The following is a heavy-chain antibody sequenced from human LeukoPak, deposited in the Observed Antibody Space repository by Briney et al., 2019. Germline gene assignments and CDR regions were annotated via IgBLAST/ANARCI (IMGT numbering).Heavy chain of an antibody. J-gene: IGHJ4*02. V-gene: IGHV3-30-3*01. D-gene: IGHD2-15*01. CDR3: ARDGASRGAPDEY. CDR2: IPYDGSNK. Sequence: GGSLRLSCAASGFTFGSYAMHWVRQAPGKGLEWVAVIPYDGSNKYYADSVKGRFTISRDNSKNTLYLQMNSLRGEDTAVYYCARDGASRGAPDEYWGQGTLVTVSS. CDR1: GFTFGSYA.